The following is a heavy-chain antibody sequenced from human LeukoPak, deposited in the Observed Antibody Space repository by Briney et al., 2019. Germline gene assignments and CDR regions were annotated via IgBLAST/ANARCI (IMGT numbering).Heavy chain of an antibody. CDR1: GYTFTSYG. J-gene: IGHJ4*02. Sequence: VASVKVSCKASGYTFTSYGISWVRQAPGQGLEWMGWISAYNGNTNYAQKLQGRVTMTTDTSTSTAYMELRSLRSDDTAVYYCHTTGTSGVGVPAATILFDYWGQGTLVTVSS. CDR3: HTTGTSGVGVPAATILFDY. V-gene: IGHV1-18*01. CDR2: ISAYNGNT. D-gene: IGHD1-1*01.